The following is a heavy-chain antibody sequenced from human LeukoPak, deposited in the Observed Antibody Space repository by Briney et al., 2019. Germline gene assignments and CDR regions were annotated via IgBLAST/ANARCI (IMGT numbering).Heavy chain of an antibody. CDR1: GGSISSGDYY. V-gene: IGHV4-30-4*01. J-gene: IGHJ6*02. CDR2: IYYSGST. CDR3: ARIAGVHYYYYGMDV. Sequence: SETLSLTWTVSGGSISSGDYYWSWIRQPPGKGLEWIGYIYYSGSTYYNPSLKSRVTISVDTSKNQFSLKLSSVTAADTAVYYCARIAGVHYYYYGMDVWGQGTTVTVSS. D-gene: IGHD7-27*01.